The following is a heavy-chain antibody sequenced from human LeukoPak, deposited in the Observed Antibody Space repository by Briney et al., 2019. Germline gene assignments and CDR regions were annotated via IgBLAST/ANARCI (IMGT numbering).Heavy chain of an antibody. D-gene: IGHD1-1*01. J-gene: IGHJ4*02. Sequence: SETLSLTCTVSGGSISSGSYYWSWIRQPAGKGLEWIRRIYASGSTNYNPSLKSRVTISVDTSKNQFSLKLSSVTAADTAVYYCARAMGFWNYFDYWGQGTLVTVSS. CDR3: ARAMGFWNYFDY. CDR1: GGSISSGSYY. V-gene: IGHV4-61*02. CDR2: IYASGST.